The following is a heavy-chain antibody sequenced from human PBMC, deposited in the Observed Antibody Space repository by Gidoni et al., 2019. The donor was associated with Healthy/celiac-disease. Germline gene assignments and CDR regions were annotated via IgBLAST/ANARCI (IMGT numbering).Heavy chain of an antibody. D-gene: IGHD3-10*01. CDR2: IWYEGSNK. CDR3: ARDPGYYGAGSYYNSNALGYGMDV. CDR1: GYTFSRYG. Sequence: QVQLVESGGGVVQPGRSLRLSCAASGYTFSRYGMHWVRQAPGKGLEWVSVIWYEGSNKYYADSVKGRFTISRDNSKNTLYLQMNSLRAEDTAVYYCARDPGYYGAGSYYNSNALGYGMDVWGQGTTVTVSS. J-gene: IGHJ6*02. V-gene: IGHV3-33*01.